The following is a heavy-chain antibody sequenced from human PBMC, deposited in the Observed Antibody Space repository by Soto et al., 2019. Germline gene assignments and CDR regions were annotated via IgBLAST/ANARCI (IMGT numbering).Heavy chain of an antibody. V-gene: IGHV1-18*01. Sequence: ASVKVSCKASGYAFTTYGITWVRQAPGQGLEWMGWISAYTGNTNYAQKLQGRVTMTTDTSTNTAYMELGSLRSDDTAVYYCARSPLTYYYDSSGLNWFDPWGQGTLVTVSS. CDR2: ISAYTGNT. CDR1: GYAFTTYG. CDR3: ARSPLTYYYDSSGLNWFDP. D-gene: IGHD3-22*01. J-gene: IGHJ5*02.